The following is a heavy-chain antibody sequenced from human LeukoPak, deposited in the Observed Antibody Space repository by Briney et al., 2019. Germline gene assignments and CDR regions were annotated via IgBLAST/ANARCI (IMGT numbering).Heavy chain of an antibody. V-gene: IGHV4-59*08. CDR2: ISDIGSI. CDR3: AGHHPRNTVDF. D-gene: IGHD2/OR15-2a*01. J-gene: IGHJ4*02. CDR1: GGSISSYY. Sequence: PSETLSLTCAVYGGSISSYYWSWIRQPPGKGLEWIAYISDIGSINYNPSLKSRVTISLDTSKNQFSLKLSSVTAADTAVYYCAGHHPRNTVDFWGQGTLVTVSS.